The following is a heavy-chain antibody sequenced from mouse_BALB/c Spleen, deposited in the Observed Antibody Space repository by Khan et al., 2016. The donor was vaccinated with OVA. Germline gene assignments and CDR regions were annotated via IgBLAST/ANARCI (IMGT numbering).Heavy chain of an antibody. CDR3: ARDRIDY. V-gene: IGHV1-7*01. Sequence: VQLQESGAELAKPGASVKMSCKASGYTFSTYWIHWVKQRPGQGLEWIGYINPCSGYTYYNQRFNDKATLTADKSSSTAYMQLSSLTSEDSAVYYCARDRIDYWGQGTTLTVSS. J-gene: IGHJ2*01. CDR2: INPCSGYT. CDR1: GYTFSTYW.